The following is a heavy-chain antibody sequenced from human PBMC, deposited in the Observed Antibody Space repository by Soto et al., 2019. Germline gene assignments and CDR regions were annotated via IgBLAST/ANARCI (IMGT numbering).Heavy chain of an antibody. V-gene: IGHV3-23*01. CDR3: VKNRGAGRLSNWSFDP. J-gene: IGHJ2*01. D-gene: IGHD1-26*01. Sequence: PWGSLTLSCAASGLTFISYAMSWVLQAPWKGLDWVSFISDSGENTYYADSVKRRFTISKDNYSNTLYLQRNILRADNTAEYYCVKNRGAGRLSNWSFDPWGRGSLVTVSS. CDR2: ISDSGENT. CDR1: GLTFISYA.